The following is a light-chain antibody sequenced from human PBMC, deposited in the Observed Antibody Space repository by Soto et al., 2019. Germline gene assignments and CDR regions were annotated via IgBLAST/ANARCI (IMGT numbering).Light chain of an antibody. Sequence: QSARTQPPSASGTPGQRVSISCSGSSSNIGSNYVYWFQQLPGTAPKLLMYRNNKRPSGVPDRFSGSKPGTSASLAISGLRSEDEADYYCAAWDDSLSGSYVFGTGTKVTVL. J-gene: IGLJ1*01. CDR1: SSNIGSNY. V-gene: IGLV1-47*01. CDR2: RNN. CDR3: AAWDDSLSGSYV.